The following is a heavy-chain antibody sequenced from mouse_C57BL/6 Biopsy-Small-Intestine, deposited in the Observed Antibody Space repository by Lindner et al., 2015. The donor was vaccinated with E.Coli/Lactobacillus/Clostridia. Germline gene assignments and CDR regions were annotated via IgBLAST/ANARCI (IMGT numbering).Heavy chain of an antibody. D-gene: IGHD2-12*01. V-gene: IGHV14-2*01. CDR3: SRNEIYAAWFAY. Sequence: EVQLQESGAELVKPGASVKLSCTASGFNIKDHYIHWVKQRTDQGLEWIGGIDPEDGETTYAPKFQGEATITADTYSNSAYLQLSSLTSEDTAVYYCSRNEIYAAWFAYWGQGTLVTVSA. CDR1: GFNIKDHY. CDR2: IDPEDGET. J-gene: IGHJ3*01.